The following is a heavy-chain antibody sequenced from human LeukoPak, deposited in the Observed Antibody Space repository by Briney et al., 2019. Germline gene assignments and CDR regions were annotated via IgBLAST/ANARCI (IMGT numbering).Heavy chain of an antibody. CDR2: IKSKTDGGTT. D-gene: IGHD6-19*01. J-gene: IGHJ6*02. Sequence: GGSLRLSCAASGFTFSNAWMNWVRQAPGKGLEWVGRIKSKTDGGTTDYAAPVKGRFTISRDDSKNTLYLQMNSLKTEDTAVYYCTPEKVKAVADYYYGMDVWGQGTTVTVSS. CDR3: TPEKVKAVADYYYGMDV. V-gene: IGHV3-15*07. CDR1: GFTFSNAW.